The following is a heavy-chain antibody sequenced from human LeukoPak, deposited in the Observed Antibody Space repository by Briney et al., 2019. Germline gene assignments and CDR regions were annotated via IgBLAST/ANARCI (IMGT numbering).Heavy chain of an antibody. CDR3: TTYPMVYTMNY. CDR2: IKSKTDGGTT. Sequence: GGSLRLSCAASGFTFSNAWMSWVRQAPGKGLEWVGRIKSKTDGGTTDYAAPVKGRFTISRDDSKNTLFLQMNSLKTEDTAVYYCTTYPMVYTMNYWGQGTLVTVSS. J-gene: IGHJ4*02. CDR1: GFTFSNAW. D-gene: IGHD2-8*01. V-gene: IGHV3-15*01.